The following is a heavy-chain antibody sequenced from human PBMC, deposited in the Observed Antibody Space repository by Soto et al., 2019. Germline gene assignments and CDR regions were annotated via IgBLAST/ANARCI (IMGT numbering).Heavy chain of an antibody. CDR2: ISGSGGTT. CDR1: GFTFTTYA. CDR3: AKDQEVAAAVTFDY. D-gene: IGHD6-13*01. Sequence: EVQLLESGGGLVQPGGSLRLACAASGFTFTTYAMSWVRQAPGKGLEWVSGISGSGGTTFYAESVKGRFTISRDNSKNMLYLQRNSLRAEDTAMYYCAKDQEVAAAVTFDYWGQGNLVTVSS. J-gene: IGHJ4*02. V-gene: IGHV3-23*01.